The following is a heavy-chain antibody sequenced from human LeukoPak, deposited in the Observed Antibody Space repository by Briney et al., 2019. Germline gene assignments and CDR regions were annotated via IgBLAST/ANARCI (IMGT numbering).Heavy chain of an antibody. CDR1: GYTFISYY. J-gene: IGHJ4*02. V-gene: IGHV1-46*01. CDR3: ARSTFSTYHFDY. CDR2: INPSGGST. D-gene: IGHD3-16*01. Sequence: ASVKVSCMASGYTFISYYMHWVRQAPGQGLEWMGIINPSGGSTSYAQKFQGRVTMTRDTSTSTVNMELSSLRSEDTAVYYCARSTFSTYHFDYWGQGTLVTVSS.